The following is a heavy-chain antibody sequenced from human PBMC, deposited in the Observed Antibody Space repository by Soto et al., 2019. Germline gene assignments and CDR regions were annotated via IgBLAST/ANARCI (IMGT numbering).Heavy chain of an antibody. V-gene: IGHV4-59*01. J-gene: IGHJ6*02. D-gene: IGHD2-15*01. CDR2: IPYSGSA. Sequence: SETLSLTCTVSGGSINSDYWSWIRQPPGKGLEWIGYIPYSGSANYNPSLKSRGRISADTSKNQFSLKLTSVTAADTAVYYCARENGFCSGGDCYLYALDVWGQGTTVTVSS. CDR3: ARENGFCSGGDCYLYALDV. CDR1: GGSINSDY.